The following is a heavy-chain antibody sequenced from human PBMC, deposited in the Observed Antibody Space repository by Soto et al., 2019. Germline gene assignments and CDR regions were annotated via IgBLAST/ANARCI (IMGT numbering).Heavy chain of an antibody. CDR2: IYYSGST. CDR3: ARGWRYIDS. Sequence: SETLSLTCTGSGGSISSGGYYWTWIRQHPGKGLEWIGYIYYSGSTYYNPSLKTRITMSVDTSKNQFSLKVNSVTAADTAVYFCARGWRYIDSWGQGTLVIVSS. J-gene: IGHJ4*02. CDR1: GGSISSGGYY. V-gene: IGHV4-31*03. D-gene: IGHD3-9*01.